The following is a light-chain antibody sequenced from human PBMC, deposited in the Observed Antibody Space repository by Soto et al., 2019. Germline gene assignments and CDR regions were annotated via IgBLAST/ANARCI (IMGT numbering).Light chain of an antibody. CDR1: SSDVGGYDY. V-gene: IGLV2-14*01. J-gene: IGLJ3*02. Sequence: QSALTQPTSVSGSPGQSVTISCTGSSSDVGGYDYVSWYQQYPDKAPKLMIYEVDNRPSGVSNRFSGSKSGNTASLTISGLQAEDEADYYCSSYTGSSTLVFGGGTQLTVL. CDR3: SSYTGSSTLV. CDR2: EVD.